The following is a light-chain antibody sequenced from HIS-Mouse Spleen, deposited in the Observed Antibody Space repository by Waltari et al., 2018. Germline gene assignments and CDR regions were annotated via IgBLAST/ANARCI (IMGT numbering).Light chain of an antibody. CDR1: PSASSY. V-gene: IGKV3-11*01. CDR2: DAT. CDR3: QQRSNWPWT. J-gene: IGKJ1*01. Sequence: EIVLTQSPVTLSLSPGERATLSGRASPSASSYLAWYQQKPGQAPRLLISDATTRATGIPARFSGSGSGTDFTLTISSLEPEDFAVYYCQQRSNWPWTFGQGTKVEIK.